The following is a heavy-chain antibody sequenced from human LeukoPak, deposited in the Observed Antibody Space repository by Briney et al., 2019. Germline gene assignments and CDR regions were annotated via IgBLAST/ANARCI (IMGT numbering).Heavy chain of an antibody. CDR2: INHRGST. CDR1: GGSFSGYY. V-gene: IGHV4-34*01. Sequence: SETLSLTCAVYGGSFSGYYWSWIRQPPGKGLEWIGEINHRGSTNYNPSLKSRVTISLDTSKNQFSLKLSSVTAADTAVYYCAGGYNDAFDIWGQGTMVTVSS. J-gene: IGHJ3*02. CDR3: AGGYNDAFDI. D-gene: IGHD5-18*01.